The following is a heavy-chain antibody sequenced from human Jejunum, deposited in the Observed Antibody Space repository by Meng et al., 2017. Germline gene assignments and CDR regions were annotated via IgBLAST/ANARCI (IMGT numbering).Heavy chain of an antibody. Sequence: GGSLRLSCVASGFTFSTYSMNWVRQAPGKGLEWVSSISYGSGGIYYADSVKGRFTISRDNAKNSLYLQMNSLRVEDTGVYYCARGGTYCDSYCRATDYWGQGTVVTVSS. CDR3: ARGGTYCDSYCRATDY. CDR1: GFTFSTYS. J-gene: IGHJ4*02. V-gene: IGHV3-21*01. CDR2: ISYGSGGI. D-gene: IGHD2-21*02.